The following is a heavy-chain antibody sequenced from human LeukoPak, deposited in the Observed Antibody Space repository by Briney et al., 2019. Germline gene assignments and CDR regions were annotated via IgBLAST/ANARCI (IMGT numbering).Heavy chain of an antibody. V-gene: IGHV3-23*01. CDR2: ISDSGGST. J-gene: IGHJ4*02. D-gene: IGHD4-23*01. CDR1: GFTFSNFG. Sequence: GGSLRLSCSASGFTFSNFGMSWVRQAPGKGLEWVSSISDSGGSTYYADSVKGRFTVSRDNAKNSLYLQMNSLRAEDTAVYYCARDYGGSSPFDYWGQGTLVTVSS. CDR3: ARDYGGSSPFDY.